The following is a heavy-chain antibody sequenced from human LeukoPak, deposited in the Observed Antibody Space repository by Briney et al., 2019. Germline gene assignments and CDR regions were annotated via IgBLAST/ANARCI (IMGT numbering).Heavy chain of an antibody. CDR2: IRYDGSNK. CDR1: GFTFSSYG. CDR3: AVLRPAAMSPIDY. D-gene: IGHD2-2*01. V-gene: IGHV3-30*02. Sequence: GGSLRLSCAATGFTFSSYGMHWVRQAPGKGLEWVAFIRYDGSNKYYADSVKGRFTISRDNSKNTLYLQMNSLRAEDTAVYYCAVLRPAAMSPIDYWGQGTLVTVSS. J-gene: IGHJ4*02.